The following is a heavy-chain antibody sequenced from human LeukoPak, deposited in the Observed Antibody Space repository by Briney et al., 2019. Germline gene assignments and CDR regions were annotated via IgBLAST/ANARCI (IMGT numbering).Heavy chain of an antibody. CDR2: INYSGTT. CDR1: GGSISSGAYY. CDR3: ARHLVVGRFDP. V-gene: IGHV4-30-2*03. D-gene: IGHD3-10*01. J-gene: IGHJ5*02. Sequence: SETLSLTCTVSGGSISSGAYYWSWIRQAPGKGLEWIGYINYSGTTYYNPSLKSRVIISVDTSKNQFSLKLRSMTAADTAVYYCARHLVVGRFDPWGQGTLVTVSS.